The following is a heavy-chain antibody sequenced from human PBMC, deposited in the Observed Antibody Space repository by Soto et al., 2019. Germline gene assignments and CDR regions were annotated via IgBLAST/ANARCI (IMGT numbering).Heavy chain of an antibody. V-gene: IGHV3-20*04. Sequence: GEGLRLSRTVPGLTFANYANSWLRQAPGKGLEWISGINWNGASAGYAESVKGRFTISRDNAKNSLYLQMNSLRDEDTAVYYCAREDIDGSYSNYWGQGTLVTVSS. CDR3: AREDIDGSYSNY. CDR1: GLTFANYA. CDR2: INWNGASA. D-gene: IGHD1-26*01. J-gene: IGHJ4*02.